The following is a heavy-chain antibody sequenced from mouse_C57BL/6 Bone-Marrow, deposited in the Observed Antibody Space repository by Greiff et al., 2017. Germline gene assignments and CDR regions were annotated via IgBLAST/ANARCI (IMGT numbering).Heavy chain of an antibody. J-gene: IGHJ4*01. CDR2: IYPRSGNT. D-gene: IGHD2-2*01. V-gene: IGHV1-81*01. CDR1: GYTFTSYG. Sequence: LVESGAELARPGASVKLSCKASGYTFTSYGLSWVKQRTGQGLEWIGEIYPRSGNTYYNEKFKGKATLTADKSSSTAYMELRSLTSEDSAVYFCARPLWLRRLDYWVPGTSVTVSS. CDR3: ARPLWLRRLDY.